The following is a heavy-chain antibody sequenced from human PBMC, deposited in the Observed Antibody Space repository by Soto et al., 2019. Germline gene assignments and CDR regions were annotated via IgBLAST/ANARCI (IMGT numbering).Heavy chain of an antibody. Sequence: ASVKVSCKASRYTFTNYYMHWVRQAPGQGLEWMGIINPSGGSTSYAQKFQGRVTMTRDTSTSTVYMELSSLRSEDTAVYYCARPGAGYCISTSCSNDYSYGMDVWGQGTT. CDR2: INPSGGST. J-gene: IGHJ6*02. CDR3: ARPGAGYCISTSCSNDYSYGMDV. D-gene: IGHD2-2*01. V-gene: IGHV1-46*01. CDR1: RYTFTNYY.